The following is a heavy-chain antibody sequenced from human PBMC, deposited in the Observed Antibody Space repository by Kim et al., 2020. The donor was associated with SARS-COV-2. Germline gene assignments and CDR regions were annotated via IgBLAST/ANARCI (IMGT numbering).Heavy chain of an antibody. CDR3: ARDAAAAAGSYWYFDL. D-gene: IGHD6-13*01. Sequence: ASVKVSCKASGYTFTSYYMHWVRQAPGQGLEWMGIINPSGGSTSYAQKFQGRVTMTRDTSTSTVYMELSSLRSEDTAVYYCARDAAAAAGSYWYFDLWGRGTLVTVSS. CDR1: GYTFTSYY. CDR2: INPSGGST. V-gene: IGHV1-46*01. J-gene: IGHJ2*01.